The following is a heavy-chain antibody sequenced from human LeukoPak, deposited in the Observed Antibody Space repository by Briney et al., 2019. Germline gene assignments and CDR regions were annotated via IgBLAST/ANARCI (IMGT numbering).Heavy chain of an antibody. D-gene: IGHD1-14*01. Sequence: PGGSLRLXCAASGFTFSSCGFNWVRQAPGKELESVSSIGPTGTDRYYADSVRGRFTISRDNAKNSMYLQMDSLRDEDTAVYYCATETIGRHYDYWGQGTLLTVSS. CDR2: IGPTGTDR. J-gene: IGHJ4*02. CDR1: GFTFSSCG. V-gene: IGHV3-21*04. CDR3: ATETIGRHYDY.